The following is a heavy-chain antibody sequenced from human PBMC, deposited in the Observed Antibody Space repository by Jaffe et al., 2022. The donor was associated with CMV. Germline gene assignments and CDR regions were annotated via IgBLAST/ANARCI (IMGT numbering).Heavy chain of an antibody. CDR2: IIPIFGTA. V-gene: IGHV1-69*01. D-gene: IGHD3-16*02. Sequence: QVQLVQSGAEVKKPGSSVKVSCKASGGTFSSYAISWVRQAPGQGLEWMGGIIPIFGTANYAQKFQGRVTITADESTSTAYMELSSLRSEDTAVYYCARGYDYVWGSYHQELLGYWGQGTLVTVSS. J-gene: IGHJ4*02. CDR1: GGTFSSYA. CDR3: ARGYDYVWGSYHQELLGY.